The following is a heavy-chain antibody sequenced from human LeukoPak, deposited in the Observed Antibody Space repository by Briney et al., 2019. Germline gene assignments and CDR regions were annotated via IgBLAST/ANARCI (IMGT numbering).Heavy chain of an antibody. J-gene: IGHJ4*02. D-gene: IGHD2-15*01. CDR1: GFSISNYG. V-gene: IGHV3-48*01. CDR3: ARDRSSGAFDY. Sequence: PGGSLRLSCAGSGFSISNYGMNWVRQAPGKGLEWLSYIRSDSSTKYYADSVEGRFTISRDNAQNSLYLQMNSLRAEDTAVYYCARDRSSGAFDYWGQGTLVTVSS. CDR2: IRSDSSTK.